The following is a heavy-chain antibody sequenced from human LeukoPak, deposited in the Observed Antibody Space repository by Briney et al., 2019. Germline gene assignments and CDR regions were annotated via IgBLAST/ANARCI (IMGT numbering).Heavy chain of an antibody. CDR2: ISPAGGTT. Sequence: QASETLSLTCTVSGGSISSYYWSWIRQPPGGGLEWVSTISPAGGTTYYAESMKGRFTISRDNSKSTLYLQMNSLRVEDTAVYYCTKVRSGSSSWALRVFDYWGQGALVTVSS. CDR3: TKVRSGSSSWALRVFDY. J-gene: IGHJ4*02. CDR1: GGSISSYY. D-gene: IGHD6-13*01. V-gene: IGHV3-23*01.